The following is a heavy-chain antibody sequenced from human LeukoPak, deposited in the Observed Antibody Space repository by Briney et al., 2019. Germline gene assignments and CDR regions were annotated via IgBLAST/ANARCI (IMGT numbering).Heavy chain of an antibody. CDR2: IIPILGIA. CDR3: ARDLVGATIMLDFDY. V-gene: IGHV1-69*04. Sequence: SVKVSCKAFGGTFSSYAISWVRQAPGQGLERMGRIIPILGIANYAQKFQGRVTITADKSTSTAYMELSSLRSEDTAVYYCARDLVGATIMLDFDYWGQGTLVTVSS. J-gene: IGHJ4*02. CDR1: GGTFSSYA. D-gene: IGHD1-26*01.